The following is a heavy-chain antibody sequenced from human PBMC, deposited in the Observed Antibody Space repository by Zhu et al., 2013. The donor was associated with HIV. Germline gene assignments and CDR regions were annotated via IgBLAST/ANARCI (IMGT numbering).Heavy chain of an antibody. J-gene: IGHJ4*02. CDR1: GFTFITST. D-gene: IGHD1-26*01. V-gene: IGHV1-58*01. Sequence: QMQVVQSGPEVKEPGTSVKVSCKTSGFTFITSTVQWVRQARGQRPEWIGWIIVGSGSTSYAQNFQERVTITTDVSTNTAYMELSSLRSDDTAVYYCARARRVGATTYYFDYWGQGTLVTVSS. CDR2: IIVGSGST. CDR3: ARARRVGATTYYFDY.